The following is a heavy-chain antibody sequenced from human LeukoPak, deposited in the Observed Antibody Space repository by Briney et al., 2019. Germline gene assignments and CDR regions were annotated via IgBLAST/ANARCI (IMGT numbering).Heavy chain of an antibody. CDR2: INSRSSYI. J-gene: IGHJ5*02. V-gene: IGHV3-21*05. CDR1: RFTFSNYG. CDR3: ASETRAWYSSSWYWFDP. Sequence: GGSLRLSCAASRFTFSNYGVNWVRQAPGKGLEWVSYINSRSSYIYYADSVKGRFTISRDNAKNSLYLQMNSLRAEDTAVYYCASETRAWYSSSWYWFDPWGQGTLVTVSS. D-gene: IGHD6-13*01.